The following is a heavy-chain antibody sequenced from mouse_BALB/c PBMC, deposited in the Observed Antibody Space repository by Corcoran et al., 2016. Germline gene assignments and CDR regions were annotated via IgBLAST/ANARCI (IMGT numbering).Heavy chain of an antibody. CDR2: IDPANGNT. CDR1: GFNIEDTY. J-gene: IGHJ3*01. Sequence: EVQLQQSGAEFVKPGASVKLSCTASGFNIEDTYMHWVKQRPDQGLEWIGRIDPANGNTKYDPKFQGKATITIATSSNTAYLQFSSLTSEDTAVYYCVSGNYVFAYWGQGTLVTVSA. D-gene: IGHD2-1*01. CDR3: VSGNYVFAY. V-gene: IGHV14-3*02.